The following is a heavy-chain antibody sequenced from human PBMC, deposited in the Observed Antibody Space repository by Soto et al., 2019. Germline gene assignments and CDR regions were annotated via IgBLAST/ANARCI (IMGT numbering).Heavy chain of an antibody. CDR2: MNPNSGNT. CDR1: GYTFTSYD. Sequence: QVQLVQSGAEVKKPGASVKVSCKASGYTFTSYDINWVRQATGQGLEWMGWMNPNSGNTGYAQKFPATPSMPRPTPMSTAYLELSRLRSADTAVYYCASVTLRRASSGHDTDYWGQGTLVTASS. D-gene: IGHD5-12*01. CDR3: ASVTLRRASSGHDTDY. V-gene: IGHV1-8*01. J-gene: IGHJ4*02.